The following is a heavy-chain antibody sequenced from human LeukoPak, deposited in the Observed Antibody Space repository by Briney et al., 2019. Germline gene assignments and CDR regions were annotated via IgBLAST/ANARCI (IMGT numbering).Heavy chain of an antibody. V-gene: IGHV1-69*02. J-gene: IGHJ6*03. CDR3: ARHDYDFWSGYHYYMDV. CDR1: GYTFTGYY. D-gene: IGHD3-3*01. Sequence: GASVKVSCKASGYTFTGYYMHWVRQAPGQGLEWMGRIIPILGIANYAQKFQGRVTITADKSTSTAYMELSSLRSEDTAVYYCARHDYDFWSGYHYYMDVWGKGTTVTVSS. CDR2: IIPILGIA.